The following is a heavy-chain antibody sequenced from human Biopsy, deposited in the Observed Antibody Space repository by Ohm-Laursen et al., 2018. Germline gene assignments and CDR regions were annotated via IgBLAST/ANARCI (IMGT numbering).Heavy chain of an antibody. Sequence: SLRLSCAALKFTVSSNYMTWVRQAPGKGLECVSVIYSGGNTFYAESVKGRFTVSRDTSKNTIYLQMNSLRAEDTARYYCATNLKVSPGLMNFDSWGQGTLVTVSS. CDR3: ATNLKVSPGLMNFDS. D-gene: IGHD1-1*01. CDR2: IYSGGNT. J-gene: IGHJ4*02. CDR1: KFTVSSNY. V-gene: IGHV3-53*01.